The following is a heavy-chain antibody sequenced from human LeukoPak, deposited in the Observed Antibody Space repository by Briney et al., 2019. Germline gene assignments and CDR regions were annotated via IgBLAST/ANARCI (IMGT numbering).Heavy chain of an antibody. Sequence: GGSLRLSCAASGFTFSSYAMHWVRQAPGKGLEYVSGISSNGGSTYYANFVKGRFTISRDNSKNTLYLQMGSLRAEDMAVYYCARPGGSDAFDIWGQGTMVTVSS. J-gene: IGHJ3*02. CDR2: ISSNGGST. CDR3: ARPGGSDAFDI. V-gene: IGHV3-64*01. D-gene: IGHD1-14*01. CDR1: GFTFSSYA.